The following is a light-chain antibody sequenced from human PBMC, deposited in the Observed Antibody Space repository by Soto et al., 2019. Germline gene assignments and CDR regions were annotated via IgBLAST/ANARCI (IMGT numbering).Light chain of an antibody. J-gene: IGKJ2*01. CDR1: QSLNNKN. V-gene: IGKV3-20*01. Sequence: DIVLTQSPGTLSLSPGERATLSSRASQSLNNKNLAWYRQKPGQAPRLLIYGASNRATGTPDRFRGSGSGTVFTLTISGLEPDDFAVYYCQGYCDSPPAFTFGQGTKLQI. CDR2: GAS. CDR3: QGYCDSPPAFT.